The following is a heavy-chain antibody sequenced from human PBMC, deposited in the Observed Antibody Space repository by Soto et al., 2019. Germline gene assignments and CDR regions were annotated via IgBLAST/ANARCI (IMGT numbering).Heavy chain of an antibody. J-gene: IGHJ6*03. CDR3: ARAHKRDDFWSGQYYYYMDV. CDR1: GGSISTYY. CDR2: VYYSGST. V-gene: IGHV4-59*01. Sequence: SETLSLTCSVSGGSISTYYWSWIRQPPGKGLEWIGYVYYSGSTNYNPSLKSRVTMSVDTSKNQFSLKLSSVTAADTAVYYCARAHKRDDFWSGQYYYYMDVWGKGTTVTVSS. D-gene: IGHD3-3*01.